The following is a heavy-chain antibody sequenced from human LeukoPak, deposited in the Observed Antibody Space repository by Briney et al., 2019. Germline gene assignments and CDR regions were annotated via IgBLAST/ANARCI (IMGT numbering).Heavy chain of an antibody. CDR1: GFTFDDYG. J-gene: IGHJ4*02. Sequence: GGSLRLSCAASGFTFDDYGMSWVRQAPGKGLEWVSGMNWNGGSTGYADSVKGRFTISRDNSKNTLYLQMNSLRAEDTAVYYCAKGGITGTNFDYWGQGTLVTVSS. CDR3: AKGGITGTNFDY. D-gene: IGHD1-20*01. V-gene: IGHV3-20*04. CDR2: MNWNGGST.